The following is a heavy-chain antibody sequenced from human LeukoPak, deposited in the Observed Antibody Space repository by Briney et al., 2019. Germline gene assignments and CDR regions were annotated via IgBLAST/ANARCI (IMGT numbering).Heavy chain of an antibody. J-gene: IGHJ4*02. CDR1: GFTFSSYP. CDR2: ISASATA. V-gene: IGHV3-23*01. CDR3: AKRGVREFDS. D-gene: IGHD3-10*02. Sequence: GGSLRLSCTASGFTFSSYPVSWVRQAPGKGLEWVSAISASATAYYSDSVKGRFTIPRDNSKNTLYLQMTSLRAEDTAVYYCAKRGVREFDSWGQGTLVTVSS.